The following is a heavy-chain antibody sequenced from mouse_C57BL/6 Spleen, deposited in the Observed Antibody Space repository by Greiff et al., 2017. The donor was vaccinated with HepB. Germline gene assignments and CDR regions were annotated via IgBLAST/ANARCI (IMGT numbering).Heavy chain of an antibody. CDR1: GYAFSSYW. V-gene: IGHV1-80*01. CDR2: IYPGDGDT. D-gene: IGHD1-1*01. Sequence: VQLMESGAELVKPGASVKISCKASGYAFSSYWMNWVKQRPGKGLEWIGQIYPGDGDTNYNGKFKGKATLTADKSSSTAYMQLSSLTSEDSAVYFCARDYGSSLYYFDYWGQGTTLTVSS. CDR3: ARDYGSSLYYFDY. J-gene: IGHJ2*01.